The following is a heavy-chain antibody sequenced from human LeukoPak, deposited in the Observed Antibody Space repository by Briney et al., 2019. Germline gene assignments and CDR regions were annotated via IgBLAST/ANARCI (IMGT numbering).Heavy chain of an antibody. J-gene: IGHJ4*02. CDR2: ISGSGGST. Sequence: GGSLRLSCAASGFTFSSYAMSWVRQAPGRGLEWVSAISGSGGSTYYADSVKGRFTISRDNSKNTLYLQMNSLRAEDTAVYYCANVVHRVVPEYYFDYWGQGTVDTVSS. CDR1: GFTFSSYA. V-gene: IGHV3-23*01. CDR3: ANVVHRVVPEYYFDY. D-gene: IGHD2-2*01.